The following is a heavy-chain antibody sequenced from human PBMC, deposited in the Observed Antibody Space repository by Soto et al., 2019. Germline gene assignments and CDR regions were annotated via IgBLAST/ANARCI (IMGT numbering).Heavy chain of an antibody. CDR2: IGGTGNTT. D-gene: IGHD2-2*01. CDR1: GFTFRVYA. CDR3: ARIRQLLFVS. J-gene: IGHJ4*02. V-gene: IGHV3-23*01. Sequence: VHLSESGGALVQPGGSLRLSCAASGFTFRVYAMSWFRQAPGGGLEWVSAIGGTGNTTYYADSVKGRFTIARDNSRDTLYLQMLSLRVEDTAVYYCARIRQLLFVSWGQGTLVSVSS.